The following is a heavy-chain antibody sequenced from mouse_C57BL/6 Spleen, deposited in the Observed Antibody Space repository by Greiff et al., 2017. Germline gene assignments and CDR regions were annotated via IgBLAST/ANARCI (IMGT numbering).Heavy chain of an antibody. D-gene: IGHD2-4*01. J-gene: IGHJ4*01. CDR1: GFSLTSYG. CDR2: IWRGGST. V-gene: IGHV2-5*01. CDR3: AKNDDYGPYYAMDY. Sequence: VKLVASGPGLVQPSQSLSITCTVSGFSLTSYGVHWVRQSPGKGLEWLGVIWRGGSTDYNAAFMSRLSITKDNSKSQVFFKMNSLQADDTAIYYCAKNDDYGPYYAMDYWGQGTSVTVSS.